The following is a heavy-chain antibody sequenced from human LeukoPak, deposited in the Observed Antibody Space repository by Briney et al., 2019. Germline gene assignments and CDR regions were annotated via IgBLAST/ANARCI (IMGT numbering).Heavy chain of an antibody. V-gene: IGHV3-30*18. D-gene: IGHD2-15*01. J-gene: IGHJ4*02. Sequence: SGGSLRLSCAASGFTFSSYGMHWVRQAPGKGLEWVAVISYDGSNKYYADSVKGQFTISRDNSKNTLYLQMNSLRAEDTAVYYCAKDSYCSGGSCYSSPGYWGQGTLVTVS. CDR1: GFTFSSYG. CDR3: AKDSYCSGGSCYSSPGY. CDR2: ISYDGSNK.